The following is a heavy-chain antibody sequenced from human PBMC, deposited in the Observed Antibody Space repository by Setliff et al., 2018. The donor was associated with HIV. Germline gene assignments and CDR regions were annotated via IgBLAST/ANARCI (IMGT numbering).Heavy chain of an antibody. D-gene: IGHD6-13*01. CDR1: GYTFSTYP. V-gene: IGHV1-3*01. CDR3: ARDQTGVAAAAFGGGSAWSDEGFDI. CDR2: IIAANGNT. Sequence: ASVKVSCKASGYTFSTYPIHWVRQAPGQRPEWMGWIIAANGNTKYSQKFQGRVTFTADESTSTAYMELSSLSSEDTAVYYCARDQTGVAAAAFGGGSAWSDEGFDIWGQGTMVTVSS. J-gene: IGHJ3*02.